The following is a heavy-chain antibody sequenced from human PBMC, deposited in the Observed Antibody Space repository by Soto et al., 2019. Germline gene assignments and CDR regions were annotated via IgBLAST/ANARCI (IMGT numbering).Heavy chain of an antibody. CDR3: ARDGYCSGGSCFTIFDY. V-gene: IGHV3-64*01. Sequence: GGSLRLSCAASGFTFSSYAMHWVRQAPGKGLEYVSAISSNGGSTYYANSVKGRFTISRDNSKNTLYLQMGSLRAEDMAVYYCARDGYCSGGSCFTIFDYWGQGTLVTVSS. D-gene: IGHD2-15*01. J-gene: IGHJ4*02. CDR1: GFTFSSYA. CDR2: ISSNGGST.